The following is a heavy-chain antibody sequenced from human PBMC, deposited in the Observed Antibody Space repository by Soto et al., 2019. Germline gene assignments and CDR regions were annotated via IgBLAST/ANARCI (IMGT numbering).Heavy chain of an antibody. Sequence: AGGSLRLSCAASGFTFSSYSMNWVRQAPGKGLEWVSSISSSSSYIYYADSVKGRFTISRDNAKNSLYLQMNSLRAEDTAVYYCARVRRVVPAAMGLSSRWYFDYWGQGTLLPVSS. D-gene: IGHD2-2*01. V-gene: IGHV3-21*01. CDR2: ISSSSSYI. CDR3: ARVRRVVPAAMGLSSRWYFDY. CDR1: GFTFSSYS. J-gene: IGHJ4*02.